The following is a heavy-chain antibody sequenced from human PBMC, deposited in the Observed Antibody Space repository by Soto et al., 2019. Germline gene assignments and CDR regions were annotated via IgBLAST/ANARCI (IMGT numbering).Heavy chain of an antibody. CDR3: ARLWFGELSDYYYGMDV. V-gene: IGHV4-39*01. Sequence: SETLSLTCTASGGSISSSSYYWGWIRQPPGKGLEWIGSIYYSGSTYYNPSLKSRVTISVDTSKNQFSLKLSSVTAADTAVYYCARLWFGELSDYYYGMDVWGQGTTVTVS. D-gene: IGHD3-10*01. CDR1: GGSISSSSYY. J-gene: IGHJ6*02. CDR2: IYYSGST.